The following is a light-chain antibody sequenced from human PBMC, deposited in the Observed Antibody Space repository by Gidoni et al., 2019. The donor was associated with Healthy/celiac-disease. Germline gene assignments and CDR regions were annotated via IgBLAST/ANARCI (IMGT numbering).Light chain of an antibody. Sequence: EIVLTQSPGTLSLSPGERATLSCRASQSVSSSYLAWYQQKPGQAPRLLIYGASSRATGIPDRFSGRGSGTEFTLTISRMEPEDFAVYYCQQYCSSPPYTFGQGTKLEIK. CDR1: QSVSSSY. CDR3: QQYCSSPPYT. J-gene: IGKJ2*01. V-gene: IGKV3-20*01. CDR2: GAS.